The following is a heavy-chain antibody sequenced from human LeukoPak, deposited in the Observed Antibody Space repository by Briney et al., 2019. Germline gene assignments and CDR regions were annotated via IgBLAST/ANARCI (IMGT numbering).Heavy chain of an antibody. V-gene: IGHV3-30*18. CDR1: GFTFSSYG. Sequence: GRSLRLSCAASGFTFSSYGMHWVRQAPGKGLEWVAVISYDGSNKYYADSVKGRFTISRDNSKNTLYLQMNSLRAEDTAVYYCAKDGPPYDSSGYTYFDYWGQGTLVTVSS. D-gene: IGHD3-22*01. CDR3: AKDGPPYDSSGYTYFDY. CDR2: ISYDGSNK. J-gene: IGHJ4*02.